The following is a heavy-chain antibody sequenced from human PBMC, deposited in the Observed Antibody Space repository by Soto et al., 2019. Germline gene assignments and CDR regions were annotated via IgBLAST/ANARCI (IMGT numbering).Heavy chain of an antibody. CDR1: GFTFNTYG. J-gene: IGHJ5*02. Sequence: GGSLRLSCAASGFTFNTYGMHWVRQAPGKGLEWVAIIYYDGSQKYYADSVQGRFTISRDNSNNTLYLQMNSLRAEDTAVYYCARDPGIGSLVTTRFDPWGQGTLVTVSS. CDR2: IYYDGSQK. CDR3: ARDPGIGSLVTTRFDP. D-gene: IGHD4-17*01. V-gene: IGHV3-33*01.